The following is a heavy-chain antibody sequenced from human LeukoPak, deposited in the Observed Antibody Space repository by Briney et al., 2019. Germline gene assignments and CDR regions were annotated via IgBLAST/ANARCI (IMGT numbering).Heavy chain of an antibody. D-gene: IGHD4-23*01. V-gene: IGHV4-30-2*01. CDR2: IYHSGST. J-gene: IGHJ3*02. CDR3: ARYDYGGNGGGSAFDI. Sequence: SETLSLTCAVSGGSISSGGYSWSWIRQPPGKGLEWIGYIYHSGSTYYNPSLKSRVTISVDRSKNQFSLKLSSVTAADTAVYYCARYDYGGNGGGSAFDIWGQGTMVTVSS. CDR1: GGSISSGGYS.